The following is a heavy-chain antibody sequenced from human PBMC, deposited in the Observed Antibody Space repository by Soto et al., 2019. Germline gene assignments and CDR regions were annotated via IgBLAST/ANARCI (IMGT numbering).Heavy chain of an antibody. CDR3: ATSYGSGYRAFDY. J-gene: IGHJ4*02. V-gene: IGHV1-69*02. CDR1: GDTFSFYT. CDR2: VNPILSMS. D-gene: IGHD3-10*01. Sequence: QVQLVQSGAELKKPGSSVKVSCKASGDTFSFYTINWVRQDPGLGLEWMGRVNPILSMSNYAQKFQGRVMMTADKSTSTAYMELRSLRSEDTAFYYCATSYGSGYRAFDYWGQGALVTVSS.